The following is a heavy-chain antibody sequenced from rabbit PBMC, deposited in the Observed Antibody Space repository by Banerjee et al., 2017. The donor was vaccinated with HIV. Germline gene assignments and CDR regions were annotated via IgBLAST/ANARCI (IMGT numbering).Heavy chain of an antibody. V-gene: IGHV1S45*01. D-gene: IGHD4-1*01. CDR2: IYTGSGST. J-gene: IGHJ4*01. CDR1: GFSFSSGYD. CDR3: ARGGVNYSSGWGTYYFNL. Sequence: QEQLVESGGGLVQPEGSLTLTCTASGFSFSSGYDMCWVRQAPGKGLEWIGCIYTGSGSTWYASWTKGRFTISKASSTTVTLQMTRLTAADTATYFCARGGVNYSSGWGTYYFNLWGPGTLVTVS.